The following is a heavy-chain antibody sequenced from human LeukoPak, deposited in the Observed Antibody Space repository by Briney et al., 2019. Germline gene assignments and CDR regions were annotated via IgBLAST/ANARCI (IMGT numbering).Heavy chain of an antibody. CDR1: GGSISSHY. D-gene: IGHD6-19*01. CDR2: ISYSGST. Sequence: SETLSLTCLVSGGSISSHYWTWIRQPPGKGLEWIGYISYSGSTNYNPSLKSRVTMSVDTSKNHFSLKLTSVTAADTAVYYCARDKVAVDGPRFDPWGQGTLVTFSS. CDR3: ARDKVAVDGPRFDP. V-gene: IGHV4-59*11. J-gene: IGHJ5*02.